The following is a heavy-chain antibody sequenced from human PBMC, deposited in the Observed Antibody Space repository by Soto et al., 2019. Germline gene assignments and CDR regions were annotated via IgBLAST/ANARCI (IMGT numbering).Heavy chain of an antibody. D-gene: IGHD6-19*01. CDR3: AKEPLLSGWYYFDY. CDR2: ISDSGDST. Sequence: EVQLLESGGGLVQPGGSLRLSCAASGFTFRSHAMTWVRQAPGKGLEWVSAISDSGDSTYYADSVKGRFTISRDNSKNTLNLQMNSLTADDTAVYYCAKEPLLSGWYYFDYWGHGTLVTVSS. J-gene: IGHJ4*01. CDR1: GFTFRSHA. V-gene: IGHV3-23*01.